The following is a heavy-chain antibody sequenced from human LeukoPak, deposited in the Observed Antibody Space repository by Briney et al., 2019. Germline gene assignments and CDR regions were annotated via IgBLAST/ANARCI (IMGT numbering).Heavy chain of an antibody. J-gene: IGHJ4*02. Sequence: ASVKVSCKASGYTFTSYGISWVRQAPGQGLEWMGWISAYNGNTNYAQKLQGRVTMTTDTSTSTAYMGLRSLRSDDTAVYYCARESERAYYDFWSGYPTFDYWGQGTLVTVSS. CDR2: ISAYNGNT. CDR3: ARESERAYYDFWSGYPTFDY. V-gene: IGHV1-18*01. D-gene: IGHD3-3*01. CDR1: GYTFTSYG.